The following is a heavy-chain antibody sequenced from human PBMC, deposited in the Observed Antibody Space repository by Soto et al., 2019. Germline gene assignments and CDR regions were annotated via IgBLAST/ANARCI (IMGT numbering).Heavy chain of an antibody. Sequence: EVQLMESGGGLVQPGGSLRLSCASSGFTLSMSAVNWVRQAPGKGLEWVSYISDSGDRTYYADSVKGRFTISRDRCKNTVSLQMDSLIAEDTAVYYCAKDRGIIVKAGDAFDVWGQGTKVTVSS. V-gene: IGHV3-23*01. CDR3: AKDRGIIVKAGDAFDV. J-gene: IGHJ3*01. CDR2: ISDSGDRT. CDR1: GFTLSMSA. D-gene: IGHD3-16*02.